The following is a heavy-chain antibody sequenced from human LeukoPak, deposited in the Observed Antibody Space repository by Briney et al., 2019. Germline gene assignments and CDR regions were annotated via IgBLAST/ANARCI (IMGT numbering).Heavy chain of an antibody. V-gene: IGHV3-66*01. J-gene: IGHJ4*02. CDR3: ARAQAFDY. Sequence: GGSLRLSCAAYGFTVSSNYMSWVRQASGKGLEWVSVMYIDGTTYYAESVKGRFTISRDNSKNTLYLQMNSLRAEDTAVYYCARAQAFDYWGQGTLVTVSS. CDR1: GFTVSSNY. CDR2: MYIDGTT.